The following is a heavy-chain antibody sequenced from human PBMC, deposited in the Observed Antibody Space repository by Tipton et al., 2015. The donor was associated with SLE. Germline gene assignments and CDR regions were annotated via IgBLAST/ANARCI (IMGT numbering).Heavy chain of an antibody. D-gene: IGHD2-21*01. V-gene: IGHV3-21*01. Sequence: SLRLSCAASGFTFSSYSMNWVRQAPGKGLEWVSSISGSSSYIYYADSVKGRFTISRDNAKNSLYLQMNSLRAEDTAVYYCARVKSCGGDCKLGYYYGMDVWGQGTTVTVSS. CDR3: ARVKSCGGDCKLGYYYGMDV. CDR2: ISGSSSYI. CDR1: GFTFSSYS. J-gene: IGHJ6*02.